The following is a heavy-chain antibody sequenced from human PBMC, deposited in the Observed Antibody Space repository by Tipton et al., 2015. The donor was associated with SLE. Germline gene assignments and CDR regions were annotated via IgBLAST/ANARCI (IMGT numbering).Heavy chain of an antibody. CDR1: GGSISSSSYY. Sequence: GLVKPSETLSLTCTVSGGSISSSSYYWGWIRQPPGKGLEWIGSIYYSGSTYYNPSLKSRVTISVDTSKNQFSLKLSSVTAADTAVYYCASQNGDGYCSGGSCPGDWGQGTLVTVSS. CDR3: ASQNGDGYCSGGSCPGD. V-gene: IGHV4-39*07. J-gene: IGHJ4*02. D-gene: IGHD2-15*01. CDR2: IYYSGST.